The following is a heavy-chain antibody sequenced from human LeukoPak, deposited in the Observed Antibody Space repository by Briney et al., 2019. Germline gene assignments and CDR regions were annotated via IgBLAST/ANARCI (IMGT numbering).Heavy chain of an antibody. CDR3: ARDYYYGSGSYPDY. D-gene: IGHD3-10*01. CDR1: GFTFSSYS. Sequence: PGGSLRLSCAASGFTFSSYSMNWVRQAPGKGLEWVSYISSSSSTRYYADSVKGRFTISRDNAKNSLYLQMNSLRAEDTAVYYCARDYYYGSGSYPDYWGQGTLVTVSS. CDR2: ISSSSSTR. V-gene: IGHV3-48*01. J-gene: IGHJ4*02.